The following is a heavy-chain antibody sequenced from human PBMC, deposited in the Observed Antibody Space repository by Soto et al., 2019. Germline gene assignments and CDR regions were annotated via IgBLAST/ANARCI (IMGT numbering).Heavy chain of an antibody. CDR3: ARGGRAIFGVVTPGAFDI. CDR2: ISSSSSTI. CDR1: GFTFSSYS. Sequence: EVQLVESGGGLVQPGGSLRLSCAASGFTFSSYSMNWVRQAPGKGLEWVSYISSSSSTIYYADSVKGRFTISRDKAKNSLDLQLNSLRDEDTAVYYCARGGRAIFGVVTPGAFDIWGQGTMVTVSS. V-gene: IGHV3-48*02. D-gene: IGHD3-3*01. J-gene: IGHJ3*02.